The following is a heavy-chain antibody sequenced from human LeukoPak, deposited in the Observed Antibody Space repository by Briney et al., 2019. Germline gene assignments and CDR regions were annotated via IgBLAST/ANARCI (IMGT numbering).Heavy chain of an antibody. V-gene: IGHV3-21*04. D-gene: IGHD6-13*01. CDR2: ISSSSSYI. CDR3: AKDPRAGYSSSWSNWFDP. CDR1: GFTFSSYS. J-gene: IGHJ5*02. Sequence: KTGGSLRLSCAASGFTFSSYSMNWVRQAPGKGLEWVSSISSSSSYIYYADSVKGRFTISRDNAKNSLYLQMNSLRAEDTAVYYCAKDPRAGYSSSWSNWFDPWGQGTLVTVSS.